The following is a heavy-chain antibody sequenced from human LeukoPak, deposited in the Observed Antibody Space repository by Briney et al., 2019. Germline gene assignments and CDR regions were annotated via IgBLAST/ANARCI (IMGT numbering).Heavy chain of an antibody. D-gene: IGHD1-26*01. J-gene: IGHJ4*02. Sequence: PGGSLRLSCAAPGFTFSSYEMNWVRQAPGKGLEWVSYISSSGSTIYYADSVKGRFTISRDNAKNSLYLQMNSLRAEDTAVYYCARDLGGELLPVAPDYWGQGTLVTVSS. V-gene: IGHV3-48*03. CDR3: ARDLGGELLPVAPDY. CDR2: ISSSGSTI. CDR1: GFTFSSYE.